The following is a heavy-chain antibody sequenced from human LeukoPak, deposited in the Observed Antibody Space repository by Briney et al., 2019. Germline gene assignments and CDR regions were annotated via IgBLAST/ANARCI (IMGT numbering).Heavy chain of an antibody. J-gene: IGHJ4*02. D-gene: IGHD6-13*01. CDR1: GGSFSGYY. CDR2: INHSGST. CDR3: ARGASSSWFGFPR. V-gene: IGHV4-34*01. Sequence: PSETLSLTCAVYGGSFSGYYWSWIRQPPGKGREWIGEINHSGSTNYNPSLKSRVTISVDTSKNQFSLKLSSVTAADTAVYYCARGASSSWFGFPRGGQGTLVTVPS.